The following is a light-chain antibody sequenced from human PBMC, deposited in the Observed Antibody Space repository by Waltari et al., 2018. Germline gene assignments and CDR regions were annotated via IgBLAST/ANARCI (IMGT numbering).Light chain of an antibody. J-gene: IGLJ3*02. CDR2: GST. CDR3: QSYDTSLGVV. Sequence: QSVLTQPPSVSGAPGQRVTISCTGSGSNIGAGYDVHWYQQFPRAAPRLLIFGSTTRPLGVPDRFFGSTSGTSAALAIIGLQAEDEADCYCQSYDTSLGVVFGGGTKVTVL. V-gene: IGLV1-40*01. CDR1: GSNIGAGYD.